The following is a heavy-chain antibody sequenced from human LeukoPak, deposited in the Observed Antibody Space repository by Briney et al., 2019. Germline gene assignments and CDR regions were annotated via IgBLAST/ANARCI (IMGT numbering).Heavy chain of an antibody. D-gene: IGHD6-13*01. V-gene: IGHV4-39*07. CDR3: ARPGIAAATGFDI. CDR2: IYYSGST. J-gene: IGHJ3*02. Sequence: PSETLSLTCTVSGGSISSSSYYWGWIRQPPGKGLEWIGSIYYSGSTYYNPSLKSRVTISVGTSKNQFSLKLSSVTAADTAVHYCARPGIAAATGFDIWGQGTMVTVSS. CDR1: GGSISSSSYY.